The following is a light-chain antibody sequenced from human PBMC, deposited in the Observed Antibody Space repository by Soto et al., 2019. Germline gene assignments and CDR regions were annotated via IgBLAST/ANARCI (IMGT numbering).Light chain of an antibody. Sequence: EIGLTQSPGTLSLFPGERATLYCRASQTINSTHLAWYQQKPGQAPRLLIYGVSNRASGFPDRFSGSGSGTDFTLTISGLEPDYFAVYYCQHYGASPRTFGQGTKVEI. V-gene: IGKV3-20*01. CDR2: GVS. J-gene: IGKJ1*01. CDR1: QTINSTH. CDR3: QHYGASPRT.